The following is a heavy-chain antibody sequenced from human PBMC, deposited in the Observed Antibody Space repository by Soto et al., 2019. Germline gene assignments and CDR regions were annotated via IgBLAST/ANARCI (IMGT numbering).Heavy chain of an antibody. CDR1: GFTFSSYG. CDR2: IWYDGSNK. D-gene: IGHD2-15*01. CDR3: ARGGWALPYYYGMDV. Sequence: QVQLVESGGGVVQPGRSLRLSCAASGFTFSSYGMHWVRQAPGKGLEWVAVIWYDGSNKYYADSVKGRFTISRDNSKNTLYLQMNSLRAEETAVYYCARGGWALPYYYGMDVWGQGTTVTVSS. J-gene: IGHJ6*02. V-gene: IGHV3-33*01.